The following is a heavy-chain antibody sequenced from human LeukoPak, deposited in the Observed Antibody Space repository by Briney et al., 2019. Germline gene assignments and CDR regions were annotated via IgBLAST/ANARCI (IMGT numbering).Heavy chain of an antibody. D-gene: IGHD6-19*01. CDR1: GGSISSGGYS. CDR3: ARRITGYSSGWYWDYFDY. Sequence: SETLSLTCTVSGGSISSGGYSWSWIRRPPGKGLEWIGHIYHSGSTYYNPSLKSRVTISVDRSKNQFSLKLSSVTAADTAVYYCARRITGYSSGWYWDYFDYWGQGTLVTVSS. CDR2: IYHSGST. J-gene: IGHJ4*02. V-gene: IGHV4-30-2*01.